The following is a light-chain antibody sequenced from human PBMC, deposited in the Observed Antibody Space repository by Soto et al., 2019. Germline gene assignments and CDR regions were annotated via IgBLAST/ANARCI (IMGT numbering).Light chain of an antibody. CDR2: AAS. J-gene: IGKJ1*01. CDR1: QNIGRY. CDR3: RQYNGFTLT. V-gene: IGKV1-5*03. Sequence: DIQMTQSPSTLSASIGDRVIITCRASQNIGRYLAWYQQKPGEAPKFLIYAASSLERGVPSRFSGGRSETEFTLTISGLQPDEFATYYCRQYNGFTLTVGQVTKV.